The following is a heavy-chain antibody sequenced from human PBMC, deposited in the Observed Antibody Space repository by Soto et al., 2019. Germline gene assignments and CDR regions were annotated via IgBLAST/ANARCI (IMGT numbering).Heavy chain of an antibody. J-gene: IGHJ6*02. CDR3: ARDNRDCSSFNCYNPGRVFGLDV. CDR1: GFTFNNYN. Sequence: PGGSLRLSCAASGFTFNNYNLHWVRQAPGNSLESVAVISFDGTTDYYADSVKGRFTVSRDNSKNTLSLQMDSLRPEDTAVYYCARDNRDCSSFNCYNPGRVFGLDVWGQGTTVTVS. V-gene: IGHV3-30-3*01. D-gene: IGHD2-2*02. CDR2: ISFDGTTD.